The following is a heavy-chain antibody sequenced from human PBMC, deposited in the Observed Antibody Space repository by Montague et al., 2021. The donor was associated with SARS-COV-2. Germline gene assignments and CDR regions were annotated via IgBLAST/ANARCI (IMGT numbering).Heavy chain of an antibody. CDR1: GGSISGYY. CDR3: ARDFRLQLWQTNYYFGL. J-gene: IGHJ2*01. V-gene: IGHV4-59*01. CDR2: IYDTGNT. D-gene: IGHD5-18*01. Sequence: SETLSLICTVSGGSISGYYWSWIRQPPGKGPEWIGNIYDTGNTNYSPSLKSRVTISEDTSKNQFSLRLTSVTAADTAVYYCARDFRLQLWQTNYYFGLWGRGTLVSVSS.